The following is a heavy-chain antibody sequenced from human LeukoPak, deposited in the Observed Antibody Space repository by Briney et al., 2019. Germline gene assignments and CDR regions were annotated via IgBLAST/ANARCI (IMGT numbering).Heavy chain of an antibody. J-gene: IGHJ4*02. Sequence: GASVKVSCKASGYTFTGYYMHWVRQAPGQGLEWMGWINPNSGGTNYAQKFQGRVTMTRDTSISTAYMELSRLRSDDTAVYYCARDFRPLYNWNPGFDYWGQGTLVTVSS. D-gene: IGHD1-1*01. V-gene: IGHV1-2*02. CDR2: INPNSGGT. CDR1: GYTFTGYY. CDR3: ARDFRPLYNWNPGFDY.